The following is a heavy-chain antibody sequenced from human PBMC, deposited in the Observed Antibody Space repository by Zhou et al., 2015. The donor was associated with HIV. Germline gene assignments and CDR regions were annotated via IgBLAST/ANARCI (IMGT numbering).Heavy chain of an antibody. CDR1: GGTFSSYA. D-gene: IGHD6-19*01. J-gene: IGHJ6*03. CDR3: AREMSLGHPGQWPDYYCYYMDV. CDR2: IIPIFGTA. Sequence: QVQLVQSGAEVKKPGSSVKVSCKASGGTFSSYAISWVRQAPGQGLEWMGGIIPIFGTANYAQKFQGRVTITADESTSTAYMELSSLRSEDTAVYYCAREMSLGHPGQWPDYYCYYMDVWGKGTTVTVSS. V-gene: IGHV1-69*01.